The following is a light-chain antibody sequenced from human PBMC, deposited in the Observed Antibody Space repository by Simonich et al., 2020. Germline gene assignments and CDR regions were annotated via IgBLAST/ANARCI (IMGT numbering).Light chain of an antibody. CDR1: QSVSSN. CDR2: GAS. V-gene: IGKV3-15*01. J-gene: IGKJ1*01. Sequence: EIVKTQSPATLSVSPGERATLSCRASQSVSSNLAWYQQKPGQAPRLLIYGASTRATCIPARFSGSGSGTEFTLTISSMQSEDVAVYYCQQYNNWPRTFGQGTKVEIK. CDR3: QQYNNWPRT.